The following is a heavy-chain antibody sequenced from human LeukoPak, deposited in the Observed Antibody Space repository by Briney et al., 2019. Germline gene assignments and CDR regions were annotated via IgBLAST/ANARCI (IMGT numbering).Heavy chain of an antibody. V-gene: IGHV1-69*04. D-gene: IGHD3-3*01. J-gene: IGHJ6*02. CDR2: IIPILGIA. CDR1: GGTFSSYA. Sequence: SVKVSCKASGGTFSSYAISWVRQAPGQGLEWMGRIIPILGIANYAQKLQGRVTMTTDTSTSTAYMELRSLRSDDTAVYYCARDPPQVGDYDFWSGYFPTRYYYYGMDVWGQGTTVTVSS. CDR3: ARDPPQVGDYDFWSGYFPTRYYYYGMDV.